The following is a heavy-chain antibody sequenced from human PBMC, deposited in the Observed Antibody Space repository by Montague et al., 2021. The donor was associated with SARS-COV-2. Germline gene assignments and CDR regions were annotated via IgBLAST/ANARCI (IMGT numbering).Heavy chain of an antibody. Sequence: PALVKPTQILTLTCTFSGFSLNTSGMCVSWIRQPPGKALEWLALIDWDEDKYYSTSLKTRLTISKDTSKNQVVLTMTNMDPIDTATYYCARSYGDYRDSYFDYWGQGTLVTVSS. CDR3: ARSYGDYRDSYFDY. CDR2: IDWDEDK. D-gene: IGHD4-17*01. CDR1: GFSLNTSGMC. V-gene: IGHV2-70*01. J-gene: IGHJ4*02.